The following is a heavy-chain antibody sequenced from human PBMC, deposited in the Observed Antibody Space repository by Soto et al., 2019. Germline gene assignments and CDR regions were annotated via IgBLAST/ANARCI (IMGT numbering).Heavy chain of an antibody. Sequence: ASVKVSCKASGYTFTSYDISWVRQAPGQGPEWMGWISTNNGNTNYAQTLQGRVTMTTDTSTSTAYMELSSLRSDDTAVYYCAIITSYYDSSDYSPSPRFDFWGQGTLVTVSS. CDR3: AIITSYYDSSDYSPSPRFDF. CDR1: GYTFTSYD. V-gene: IGHV1-18*01. D-gene: IGHD3-22*01. J-gene: IGHJ4*02. CDR2: ISTNNGNT.